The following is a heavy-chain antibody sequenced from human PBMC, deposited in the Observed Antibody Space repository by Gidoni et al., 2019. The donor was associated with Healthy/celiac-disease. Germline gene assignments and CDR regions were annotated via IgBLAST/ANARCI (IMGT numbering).Heavy chain of an antibody. Sequence: QVQLVQSGAEVKKPGSSVKVSCKASGGTFSSYAISWVRQAPGQGLEWMGGIIPIFGTANYAQKFQGRVTITADESTSTAYMELSSLRSEDTAVYYCARGIVVAEDSYYYYMDVWGKGTTVTVSS. CDR3: ARGIVVAEDSYYYYMDV. CDR2: IIPIFGTA. V-gene: IGHV1-69*01. J-gene: IGHJ6*03. D-gene: IGHD2-15*01. CDR1: GGTFSSYA.